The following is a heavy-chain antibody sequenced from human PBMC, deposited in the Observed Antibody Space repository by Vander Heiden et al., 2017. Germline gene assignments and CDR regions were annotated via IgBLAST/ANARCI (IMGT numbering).Heavy chain of an antibody. J-gene: IGHJ4*02. Sequence: VQPGGSLRLSCAASGFTFSSYAMSWVRLAPGKGLEWVSAISGSGVITYYAGAVKRRFTSSRDNSKNTLYLQMNSLRAEDTAVYYCAKPGAICGGGSGYSDYWGQGTLVTVSS. CDR3: AKPGAICGGGSGYSDY. V-gene: IGHV3-23*01. CDR2: ISGSGVIT. CDR1: GFTFSSYA. D-gene: IGHD2-15*01.